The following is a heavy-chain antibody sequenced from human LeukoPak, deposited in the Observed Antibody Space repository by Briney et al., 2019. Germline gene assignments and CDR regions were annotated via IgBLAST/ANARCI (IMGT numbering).Heavy chain of an antibody. J-gene: IGHJ6*02. V-gene: IGHV4-34*01. CDR1: GGPFSGDY. D-gene: IGHD4-17*01. CDR2: INHSGRT. Sequence: PSETLSLTCAVYGGPFSGDYWSWIRQPPGKGLEWIGEINHSGRTNCNPSLKSRVTISVDTSKNQFSLKLSSVTAADTAVYYCARGRLLRADGMDVWGQGTTVTVSS. CDR3: ARGRLLRADGMDV.